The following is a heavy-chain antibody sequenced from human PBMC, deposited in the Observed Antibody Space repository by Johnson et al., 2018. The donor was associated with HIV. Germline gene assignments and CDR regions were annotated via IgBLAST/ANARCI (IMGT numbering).Heavy chain of an antibody. V-gene: IGHV3-30-3*01. CDR2: ISSAGSNK. CDR3: ARALTGAAAGDDAFDI. Sequence: QVQLVESGGGVVQPGRSLRLSCAASGFTFSSYWMSWVRQAPGTGLEGVAVISSAGSNKYYADPVKGRFTITRDNSKNTLYLQMNSMRAEDTAVYYCARALTGAAAGDDAFDIWGQGTMVTVSS. D-gene: IGHD6-13*01. CDR1: GFTFSSYW. J-gene: IGHJ3*02.